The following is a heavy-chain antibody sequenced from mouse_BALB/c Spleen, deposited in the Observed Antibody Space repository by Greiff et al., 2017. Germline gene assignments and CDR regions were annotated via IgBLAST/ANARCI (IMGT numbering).Heavy chain of an antibody. CDR3: ARGSYYGLWYFDV. D-gene: IGHD1-2*01. J-gene: IGHJ1*01. CDR1: GFTFSSYA. CDR2: ISSGGST. V-gene: IGHV5-6-5*01. Sequence: EVQGVESGGGLVKPGGSLKLSCAASGFTFSSYAMSWVRQTPEKRLEWVASISSGGSTYYPDSVKGRFTISRDNARNILYLQMSSLRSEDTAMYYCARGSYYGLWYFDVWGAGTTVTVSS.